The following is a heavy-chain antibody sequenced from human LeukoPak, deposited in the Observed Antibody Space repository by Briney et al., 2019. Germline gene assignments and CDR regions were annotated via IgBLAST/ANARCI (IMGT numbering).Heavy chain of an antibody. Sequence: PSETLSLTCAVHGGSFSGYYWSWIRQPPGKGLEWIGSIYHSGSTYYNPSLKSRVTISVDTSKNQFSLKLSSVTAADTAVYYCASSLTIFGVVPFDYWGQGTLVTVSS. J-gene: IGHJ4*02. V-gene: IGHV4-34*01. CDR1: GGSFSGYY. CDR3: ASSLTIFGVVPFDY. CDR2: IYHSGST. D-gene: IGHD3-3*01.